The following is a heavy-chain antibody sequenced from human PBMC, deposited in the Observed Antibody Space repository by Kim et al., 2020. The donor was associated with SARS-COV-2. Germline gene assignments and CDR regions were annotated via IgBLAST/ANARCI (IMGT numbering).Heavy chain of an antibody. CDR3: ARGQPYVLLWFGELRPNWFDP. CDR1: GGSFSSYY. Sequence: SETLSLTCAVYGGSFSSYYWSWIRQPPGKGLEWIGEINHSGSTNYNPSLKSRVTISVDTSKNQFSLKLSSVTAADTAVYYCARGQPYVLLWFGELRPNWFDPWGQGTLVTVSS. CDR2: INHSGST. D-gene: IGHD3-10*01. V-gene: IGHV4-34*01. J-gene: IGHJ5*02.